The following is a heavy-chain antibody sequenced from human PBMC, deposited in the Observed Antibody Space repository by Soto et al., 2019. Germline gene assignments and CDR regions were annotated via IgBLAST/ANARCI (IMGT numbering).Heavy chain of an antibody. J-gene: IGHJ3*02. CDR2: IKSKTDGGTT. CDR3: TTDLEWAAILLDAFDI. D-gene: IGHD5-12*01. V-gene: IGHV3-15*07. Sequence: PGGSLRLSCAASGFTFSNAWMNWVRQAPGKGLEWVGRIKSKTDGGTTDYAAPVKGRFTISRDDSKNTLYLQMNSLKTEDTAVYYCTTDLEWAAILLDAFDIWGQGTMVTVSS. CDR1: GFTFSNAW.